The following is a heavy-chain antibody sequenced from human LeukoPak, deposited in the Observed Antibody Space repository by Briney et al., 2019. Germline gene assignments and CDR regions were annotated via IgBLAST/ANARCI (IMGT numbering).Heavy chain of an antibody. CDR2: IYYSGST. V-gene: IGHV4-39*07. J-gene: IGHJ3*02. CDR3: ARDLKALDGSGTYYGAFDI. D-gene: IGHD3-10*01. CDR1: GGSISSSSYY. Sequence: SETLSLTCTVSGGSISSSSYYWGWIRQPPGKGLEWIGSIYYSGSTYYNPSLKSRVTISVDTSKNQFSLKLSSVTAADTAVYYCARDLKALDGSGTYYGAFDIWGQGTMVTVSS.